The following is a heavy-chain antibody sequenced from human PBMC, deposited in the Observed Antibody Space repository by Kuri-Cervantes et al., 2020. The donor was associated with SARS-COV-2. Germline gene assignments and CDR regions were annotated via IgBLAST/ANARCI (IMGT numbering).Heavy chain of an antibody. CDR2: IRYDGSNK. D-gene: IGHD3-3*01. J-gene: IGHJ4*02. CDR3: AKDFWSGYYYFVY. CDR1: GFTFSSYG. V-gene: IGHV3-30*02. Sequence: GESLKISCAASGFTFSSYGMHWVRQAPGKGLEWVAFIRYDGSNKYYADSVKGRFTISRDNSKSTLYLQMNSLRAEDTAVYYCAKDFWSGYYYFVYWGQGTLVTVSS.